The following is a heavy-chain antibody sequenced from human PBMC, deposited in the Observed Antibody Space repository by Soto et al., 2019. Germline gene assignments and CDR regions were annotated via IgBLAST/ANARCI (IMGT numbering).Heavy chain of an antibody. CDR1: GFSLSTSGVG. CDR2: IYWDDDK. Sequence: QITLKESGPTLVEPTQTLTLTCTFSGFSLSTSGVGVGWIRQPPGKALEWLAVIYWDDDKRYSPSLKSRLPITKDNSKNQVVLTMTNMDPVDTATYHCAHEIYSYGPDYWGQGTLVNVSS. CDR3: AHEIYSYGPDY. D-gene: IGHD5-18*01. J-gene: IGHJ4*02. V-gene: IGHV2-5*02.